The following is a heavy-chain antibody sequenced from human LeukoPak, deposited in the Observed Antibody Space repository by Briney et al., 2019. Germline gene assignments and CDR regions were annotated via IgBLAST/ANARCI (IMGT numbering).Heavy chain of an antibody. CDR3: ARITMVRPPDDY. Sequence: ASVKVSCKASGYTFTSYGISWVRQAPGQGLEWMGWISAYNGNTNYAQKLQGSVTMTTDTSTSTAYMELRSLRSDDTAVYYCARITMVRPPDDYWGQGTLVTVSP. D-gene: IGHD3-10*01. J-gene: IGHJ4*02. V-gene: IGHV1-18*01. CDR2: ISAYNGNT. CDR1: GYTFTSYG.